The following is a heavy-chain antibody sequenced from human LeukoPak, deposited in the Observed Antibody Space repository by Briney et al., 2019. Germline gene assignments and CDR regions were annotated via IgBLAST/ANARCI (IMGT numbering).Heavy chain of an antibody. Sequence: GGSLRLSCAVSGLTFNNYAMSWVRQAPGKGLEWVSGISGRGASKYYVDSVKGRFTISRDNAKNSLYLQMNSLRAEDTAVYYCARDPPSAGYYDSSGYYYWGQGTLVTVSS. J-gene: IGHJ4*02. V-gene: IGHV3-23*01. CDR2: ISGRGASK. D-gene: IGHD3-22*01. CDR1: GLTFNNYA. CDR3: ARDPPSAGYYDSSGYYY.